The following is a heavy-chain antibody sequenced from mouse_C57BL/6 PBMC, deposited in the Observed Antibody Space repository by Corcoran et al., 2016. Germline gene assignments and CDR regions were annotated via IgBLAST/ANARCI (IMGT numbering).Heavy chain of an antibody. D-gene: IGHD1-1*01. V-gene: IGHV1-26*01. CDR2: INPNNGGT. CDR1: GYTFTDYY. Sequence: EVQLQQSGPELVKPGASVKISCKASGYTFTDYYMNWVKQSHGKSLEWIGDINPNNGGTSYNQKFKGKATLTVDKSSSTAYMELRSLTSEDSAVYYCFLITTVVVDYWGQGTTLTVSS. J-gene: IGHJ2*01. CDR3: FLITTVVVDY.